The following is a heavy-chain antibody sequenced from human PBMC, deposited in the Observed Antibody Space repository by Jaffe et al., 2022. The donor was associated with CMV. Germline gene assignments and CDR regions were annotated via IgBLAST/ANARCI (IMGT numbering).Heavy chain of an antibody. J-gene: IGHJ4*02. D-gene: IGHD1-26*01. CDR2: ISWNSGSI. Sequence: EVQLVESGGGLVQPGRSLRLSCAASGFTFDDYAMHWVRQAPGKGLEWVSGISWNSGSIGYADSVKGRFTISRDNAKNSLYLQMNSLRAEDTALYYCAKDKQWELLPGQLFDYWGQGTLVTVSS. V-gene: IGHV3-9*01. CDR1: GFTFDDYA. CDR3: AKDKQWELLPGQLFDY.